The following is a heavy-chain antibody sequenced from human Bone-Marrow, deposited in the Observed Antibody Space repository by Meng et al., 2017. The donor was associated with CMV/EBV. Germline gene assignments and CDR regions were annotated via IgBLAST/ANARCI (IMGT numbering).Heavy chain of an antibody. CDR2: INPNSGGT. V-gene: IGHV1-2*02. CDR1: GYTFTGYY. J-gene: IGHJ4*02. Sequence: ASVKVSCKASGYTFTGYYMHWVRQAPGQGLEWMGWINPNSGGTNYAQKFQGRVTMTRDTSISTAYMELSRLRSDDTAVYYCARMVGATYYFCYWGQGTLVTVSS. CDR3: ARMVGATYYFCY. D-gene: IGHD1-26*01.